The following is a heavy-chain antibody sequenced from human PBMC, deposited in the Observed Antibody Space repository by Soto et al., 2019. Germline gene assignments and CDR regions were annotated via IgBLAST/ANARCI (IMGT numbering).Heavy chain of an antibody. CDR1: GFTVSSNY. Sequence: QSGGSLRLSCAASGFTVSSNYMSWVRQAPGKGLEWVSVIYSGGSTYYSDSVKGRFTISIDNSKNTLYLQMNSLRAADTAVYYCARDSATGRGYYYGMDVWGQGTTVTVSS. J-gene: IGHJ6*02. V-gene: IGHV3-53*01. D-gene: IGHD2-15*01. CDR2: IYSGGST. CDR3: ARDSATGRGYYYGMDV.